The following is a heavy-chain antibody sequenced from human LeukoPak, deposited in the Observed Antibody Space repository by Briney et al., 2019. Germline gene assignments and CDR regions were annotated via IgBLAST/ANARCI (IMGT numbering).Heavy chain of an antibody. Sequence: SETLSLTCTVSGGSISSSSYYWGWIRQPPGKGLEWIGSIYYSGSTYYNPSLKSRVTISVDTSKNQFSLKLSSVSAADTAVYYCASFYSSSWYTGWGQGTLVTVSS. D-gene: IGHD6-13*01. J-gene: IGHJ4*02. CDR1: GGSISSSSYY. CDR2: IYYSGST. V-gene: IGHV4-39*01. CDR3: ASFYSSSWYTG.